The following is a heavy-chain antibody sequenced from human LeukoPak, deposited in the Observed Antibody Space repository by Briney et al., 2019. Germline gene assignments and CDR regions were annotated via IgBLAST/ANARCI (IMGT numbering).Heavy chain of an antibody. V-gene: IGHV3-23*01. CDR3: AKDLTYGDGKWEFDL. D-gene: IGHD2-21*02. J-gene: IGHJ5*02. Sequence: GGSLRLSCVASGFSLSSYATSWVRLPPGKGLQWVAGIYSDDSATFYKDAVKGRFTISNDTSKNTLYLQMNSLRDEDTAVYSGAKDLTYGDGKWEFDLWGQGTPVTVSS. CDR2: IYSDDSAT. CDR1: GFSLSSYA.